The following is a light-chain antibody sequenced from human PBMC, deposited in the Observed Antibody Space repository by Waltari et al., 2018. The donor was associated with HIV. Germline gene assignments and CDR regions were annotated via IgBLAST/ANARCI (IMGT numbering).Light chain of an antibody. V-gene: IGLV1-40*01. Sequence: QSVLTQPPSVSGAPGQRVTISCTGSSSNIGAGYDVDWYQQVPGTAPKLLIFGNINRPSGVPDRFSGSKSATSASLAITGLQAEDEADYYCQSYDSSLTVVIFGGGTKLTVL. CDR3: QSYDSSLTVVI. J-gene: IGLJ2*01. CDR2: GNI. CDR1: SSNIGAGYD.